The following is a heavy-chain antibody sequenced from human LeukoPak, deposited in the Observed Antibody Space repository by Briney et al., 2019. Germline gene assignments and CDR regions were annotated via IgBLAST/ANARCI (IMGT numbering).Heavy chain of an antibody. J-gene: IGHJ4*02. Sequence: SETLSLACTVSGGSISSYYWSWIRQPPGKGLEWIGYIYYSGSTNYNPSLKSRVTISVDTSKNQFSLKLSSVTAADTAVYYCARESPRVYYFDYWGQGTLVTVSS. CDR3: ARESPRVYYFDY. CDR1: GGSISSYY. D-gene: IGHD3-3*01. CDR2: IYYSGST. V-gene: IGHV4-59*01.